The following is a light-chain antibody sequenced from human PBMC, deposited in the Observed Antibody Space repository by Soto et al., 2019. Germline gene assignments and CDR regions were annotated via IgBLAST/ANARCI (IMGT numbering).Light chain of an antibody. V-gene: IGKV3-15*01. CDR2: GAS. CDR1: QSIGSN. J-gene: IGKJ5*01. CDR3: QQYNNWHIT. Sequence: EIVLTQSPGSLCLSPVDSATLSCRSSQSIGSNYLAWYQHKPGQAPRILISGASTRATGIKARFSGSGSGTEFTLKIRSLQSEDFAVYYCQQYNNWHITFGQGKQLEIK.